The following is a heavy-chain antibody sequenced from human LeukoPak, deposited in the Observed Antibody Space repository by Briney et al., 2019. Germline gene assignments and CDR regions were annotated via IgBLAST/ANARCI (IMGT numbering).Heavy chain of an antibody. V-gene: IGHV3-53*01. CDR1: GFTVSSNY. D-gene: IGHD3-22*01. CDR2: IYSGGST. Sequence: GGSLRLSCAASGFTVSSNYMSWVRQAPGEGLEWVSVIYSGGSTYYEDSVKGRFTISRDNSKNTLYLQMNSLRAEDTAVYYCARLAGSSGLAGGFDIWGQGTMVTVSS. CDR3: ARLAGSSGLAGGFDI. J-gene: IGHJ3*02.